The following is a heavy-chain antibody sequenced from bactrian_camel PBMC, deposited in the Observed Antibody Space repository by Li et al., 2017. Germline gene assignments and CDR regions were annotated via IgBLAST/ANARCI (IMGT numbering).Heavy chain of an antibody. CDR2: IYTGGGGL. V-gene: IGHV3S40*01. CDR1: GFTFGNYD. Sequence: VQLVESGGGLVQPGGSLRLSCTASGFTFGNYDMGWVRQAPGKEREQVATIYTGGGGLNYADSVKGRFTISQDDAENTLYLQMNGLKPEDTAMYYCAAAAKPWLWSPSQSTEYKYWGQGTQVTVS. CDR3: AAAAKPWLWSPSQSTEYKY. D-gene: IGHD5*01. J-gene: IGHJ4*01.